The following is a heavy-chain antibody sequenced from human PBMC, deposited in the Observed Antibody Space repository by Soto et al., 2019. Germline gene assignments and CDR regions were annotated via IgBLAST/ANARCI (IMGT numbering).Heavy chain of an antibody. CDR2: IYYSGST. D-gene: IGHD6-13*01. CDR1: GGSISSGGYY. Sequence: QVQLQESGPGLVKPSQTLSLTCTVSGGSISSGGYYWSWIRQHPGKGLEWIGYIYYSGSTYYNPSLKSRVTLSVDTSKNQFSLKLSSVTAADTAVYYCARDRRGSSLFDYWGQGTLVTVSS. V-gene: IGHV4-31*03. CDR3: ARDRRGSSLFDY. J-gene: IGHJ4*02.